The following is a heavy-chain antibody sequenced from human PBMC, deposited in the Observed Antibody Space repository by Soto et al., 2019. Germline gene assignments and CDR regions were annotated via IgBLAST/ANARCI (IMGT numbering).Heavy chain of an antibody. J-gene: IGHJ6*03. D-gene: IGHD2-2*01. Sequence: QVQLVQSGSEVKNPGSSVKVSCRASGGSLSSYPITWVRQAPGQGLEWMGRIIPIVGLTNYAQKFQGRVAITAEKSTSTVDMELSSLPSDDTPVYFCARPISRHGAGGHYIVVGGKGTKFIVSS. CDR1: GGSLSSYP. CDR3: ARPISRHGAGGHYIVV. CDR2: IIPIVGLT. V-gene: IGHV1-69*02.